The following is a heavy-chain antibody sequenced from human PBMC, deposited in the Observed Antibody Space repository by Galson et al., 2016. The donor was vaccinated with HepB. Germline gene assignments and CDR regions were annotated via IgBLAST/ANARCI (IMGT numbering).Heavy chain of an antibody. D-gene: IGHD3-22*01. CDR1: GFTFSSYA. V-gene: IGHV3-23*01. J-gene: IGHJ4*02. Sequence: SLRLSCAASGFTFSSYAMSWVRQSPGKGLEWVSAISGSGTTYYADSVKGRFTISRDDSNNALYLQMSSLRAEDTAVYYCAKCPRYNDISGYYSLWGQGTLVTVSS. CDR2: ISGSGTT. CDR3: AKCPRYNDISGYYSL.